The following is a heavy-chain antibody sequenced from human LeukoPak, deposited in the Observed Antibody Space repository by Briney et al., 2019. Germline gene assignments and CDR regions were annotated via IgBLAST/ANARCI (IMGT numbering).Heavy chain of an antibody. Sequence: PGGSLRLSCAASGFTFSSFGMSWVRQAPGKGLEWVSDISGSGGSTYYADSVKGRLTISRDNSKTTLYLQMNSLRAEDTAVYYCANDYFWSGYYPPYFDYWGQGTLVTVSS. D-gene: IGHD3-3*01. CDR3: ANDYFWSGYYPPYFDY. V-gene: IGHV3-23*01. CDR2: ISGSGGST. CDR1: GFTFSSFG. J-gene: IGHJ4*02.